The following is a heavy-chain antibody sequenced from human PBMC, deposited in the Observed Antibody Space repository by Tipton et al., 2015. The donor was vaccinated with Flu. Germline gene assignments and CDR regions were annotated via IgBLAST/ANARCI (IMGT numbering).Heavy chain of an antibody. CDR2: ISGSGGST. D-gene: IGHD3-10*01. CDR3: ARSTYYYGSGSSDY. Sequence: SLRLSCATSGFTFSSCAMSWVRQAPGKGLQWVSAISGSGGSTYYADSVKGRFTISRDNSKNTLYLQMNSLRAEDTAVYYCARSTYYYGSGSSDYWGQGTLVTVSS. J-gene: IGHJ4*02. CDR1: GFTFSSCA. V-gene: IGHV3-23*01.